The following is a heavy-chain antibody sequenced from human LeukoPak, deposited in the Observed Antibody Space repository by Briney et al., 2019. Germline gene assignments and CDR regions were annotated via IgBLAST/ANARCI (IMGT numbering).Heavy chain of an antibody. Sequence: PSETLSLTCAVYGGSFSGYYWSWIRQPPGKGLEWIGEINHSGSTNYNPSLKSRVTISVDTSKNQFSLKLSSVTAADTAVYYCARVGTYYYDSRREPADYWGQRTLVTVSS. J-gene: IGHJ4*02. CDR3: ARVGTYYYDSRREPADY. CDR2: INHSGST. CDR1: GGSFSGYY. V-gene: IGHV4-34*01. D-gene: IGHD3-22*01.